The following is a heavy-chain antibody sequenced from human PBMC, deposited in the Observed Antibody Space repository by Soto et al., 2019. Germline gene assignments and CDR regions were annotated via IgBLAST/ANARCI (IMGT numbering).Heavy chain of an antibody. CDR3: VRLPVAVTAILSYWYFDL. D-gene: IGHD2-21*02. V-gene: IGHV4-34*01. CDR2: INHSGST. J-gene: IGHJ2*01. Sequence: PSETLSLTCAVYGGSFSGYYWSWIRQPPGKGLEWIGEINHSGSTNYNPSLKSRVTISVDTSKNQFSLKLSSVTAADTAVYYCVRLPVAVTAILSYWYFDLWGRGTLVTVSS. CDR1: GGSFSGYY.